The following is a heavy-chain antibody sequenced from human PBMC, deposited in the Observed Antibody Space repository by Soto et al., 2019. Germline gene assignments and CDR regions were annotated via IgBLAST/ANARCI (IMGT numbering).Heavy chain of an antibody. CDR1: GFTFSSYS. CDR3: TAESYCNGGSCPEY. J-gene: IGHJ4*02. V-gene: IGHV3-21*03. Sequence: GGSVRLSCAASGFTFSSYSMNWVRQAPGKGLEWVSSISSSSSYIYYADSVKGRFTISRDNAKNTLYLQMNSLKTDDTAVYYCTAESYCNGGSCPEYWGQGTLVTVSS. CDR2: ISSSSSYI. D-gene: IGHD2-15*01.